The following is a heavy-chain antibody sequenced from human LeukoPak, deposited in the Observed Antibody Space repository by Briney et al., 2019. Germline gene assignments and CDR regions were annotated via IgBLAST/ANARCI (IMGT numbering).Heavy chain of an antibody. CDR2: IIPILGIA. V-gene: IGHV1-69*04. CDR1: GYTFTSYG. D-gene: IGHD3-3*01. CDR3: ARVSERPYYDFWSGPLTD. J-gene: IGHJ4*02. Sequence: GASVKVSCKASGYTFTSYGISWVRQAPGQGLEWMGRIIPILGIANYAQKFQGRVTITADKSTSTAYMELSSLRSEDTAVYYCARVSERPYYDFWSGPLTDWGQGTLVTVSS.